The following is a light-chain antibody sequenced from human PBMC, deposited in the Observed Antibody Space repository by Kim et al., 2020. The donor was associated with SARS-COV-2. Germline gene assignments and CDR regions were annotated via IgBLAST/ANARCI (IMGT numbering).Light chain of an antibody. CDR2: AAS. J-gene: IGKJ1*01. CDR3: QKYNIAPWT. CDR1: QGISNH. V-gene: IGKV1-27*01. Sequence: DIQMTQSPSPLSASVGDRVTITCRASQGISNHLAWYQQKPGKIPALLIYAASTLQSGVPSRFSGSGSGTDFTLTISSLQPEDVATYYCQKYNIAPWTFGQGTKVDIK.